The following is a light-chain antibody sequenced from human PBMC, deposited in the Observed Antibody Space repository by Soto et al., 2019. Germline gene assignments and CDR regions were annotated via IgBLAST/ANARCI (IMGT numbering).Light chain of an antibody. CDR3: QQVISYPIT. V-gene: IGKV1-9*01. CDR1: QGISSS. Sequence: DIQLTQSPSVLSASVGDRVTITCRASQGISSSLVWYQQRPGKAPKLLIDAASTLQSGIPLRFSGSGSGTDSTLTISSLQPEDFATYYCQQVISYPITFGQGTRLDIK. CDR2: AAS. J-gene: IGKJ5*01.